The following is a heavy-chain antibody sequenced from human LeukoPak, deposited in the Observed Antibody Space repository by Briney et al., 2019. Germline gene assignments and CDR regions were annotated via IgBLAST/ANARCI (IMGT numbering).Heavy chain of an antibody. CDR2: ISDGGDRT. CDR1: GFTFNNYA. Sequence: GGSLRLSCAASGFTFNNYAMNWVRQAPGKGLEWVSAISDGGDRTYYADSVKGRFTISRDNSKNTLYLQMNSLRVDDTALYYRAKVAWVTAFDYWGQGTLVTVSS. J-gene: IGHJ4*02. D-gene: IGHD2-21*02. V-gene: IGHV3-23*01. CDR3: AKVAWVTAFDY.